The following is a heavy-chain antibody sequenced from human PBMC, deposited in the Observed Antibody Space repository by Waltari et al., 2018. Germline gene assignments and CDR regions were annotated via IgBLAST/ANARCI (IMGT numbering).Heavy chain of an antibody. CDR1: EFIFSNFW. Sequence: EVQLVESGGGLVQPGGSLRLSGAASEFIFSNFWMTWVRQAPGKGLEWVANINEDGSEKNYVDSVKGRFTISRDNAKNSLYLQMNSLRPEDTAVYYCASGGHVDYCGQGTLVTVSS. CDR2: INEDGSEK. J-gene: IGHJ4*02. V-gene: IGHV3-7*01. CDR3: ASGGHVDY.